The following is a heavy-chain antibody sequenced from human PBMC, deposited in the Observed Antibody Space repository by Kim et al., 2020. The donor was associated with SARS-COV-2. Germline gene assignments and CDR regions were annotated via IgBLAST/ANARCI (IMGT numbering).Heavy chain of an antibody. CDR3: AREIVTAHYYYYGMDV. D-gene: IGHD2-15*01. CDR2: IYYSGST. Sequence: SETLSLTCTVSGGSISSYYWSWIRQPPGKGLEWIGYIYYSGSTNYNPSLKSRVTISVDTSKNQFSLKLSSVTAADTAVYYCAREIVTAHYYYYGMDVWG. V-gene: IGHV4-59*13. CDR1: GGSISSYY. J-gene: IGHJ6*02.